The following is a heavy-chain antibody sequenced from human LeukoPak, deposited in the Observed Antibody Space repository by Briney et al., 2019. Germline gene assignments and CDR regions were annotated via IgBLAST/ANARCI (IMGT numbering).Heavy chain of an antibody. J-gene: IGHJ4*02. CDR1: RFTFSSYS. CDR3: ARVHTTTLGATRFYFDY. Sequence: PGGSLRLSCAASRFTFSSYSMNWVRQAPGKGLEWVSYISSSGSTIYYADSVKGRFTISRDNAKNSLYLQMNSLRAEDTAVYYCARVHTTTLGATRFYFDYWGQGTLVTVSS. D-gene: IGHD1-26*01. V-gene: IGHV3-48*04. CDR2: ISSSGSTI.